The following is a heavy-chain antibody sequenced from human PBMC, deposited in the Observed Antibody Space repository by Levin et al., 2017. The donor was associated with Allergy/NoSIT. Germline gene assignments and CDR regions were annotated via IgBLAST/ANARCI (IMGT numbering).Heavy chain of an antibody. J-gene: IGHJ4*02. CDR2: IYYSGST. CDR1: GGSISSSSYY. D-gene: IGHD3-16*02. Sequence: TSETLSLTCTVSGGSISSSSYYWGWIRQPPGKGLEWIGSIYYSGSTYYNPSLKSRVTISVDTSKNQFSLKLSSVTAADTAVYYCARQGRDYVWGSYRPYSIDYWGQGTLVTVSS. CDR3: ARQGRDYVWGSYRPYSIDY. V-gene: IGHV4-39*01.